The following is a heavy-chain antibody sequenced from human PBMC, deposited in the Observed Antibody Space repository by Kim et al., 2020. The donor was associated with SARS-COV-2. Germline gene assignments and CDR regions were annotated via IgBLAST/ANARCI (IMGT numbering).Heavy chain of an antibody. V-gene: IGHV3-53*01. D-gene: IGHD3-10*01. Sequence: STYYADFVKGRFTISRDNSKNTLYLQMNSLSADDTAVYYCAREFGGYYFDYWGQGTPVIVSS. CDR3: AREFGGYYFDY. CDR2: ST. J-gene: IGHJ4*02.